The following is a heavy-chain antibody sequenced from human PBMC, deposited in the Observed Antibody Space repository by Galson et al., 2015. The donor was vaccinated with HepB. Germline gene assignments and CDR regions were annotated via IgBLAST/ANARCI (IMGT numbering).Heavy chain of an antibody. V-gene: IGHV3-23*01. CDR1: GFIFSNYA. Sequence: LRLSCAASGFIFSNYAMSWVRQAPGKGLEWVSDISGRGSTTLPADSVRGRFTISRDNSKNTLYLQMNSLRAEDTAVYYCAKKEISGGEEYFDYWGQGTLVTVSS. CDR2: ISGRGSTT. CDR3: AKKEISGGEEYFDY. D-gene: IGHD2-21*01. J-gene: IGHJ4*02.